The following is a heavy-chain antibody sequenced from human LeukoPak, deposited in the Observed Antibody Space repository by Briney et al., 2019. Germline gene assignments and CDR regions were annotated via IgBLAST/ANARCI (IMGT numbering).Heavy chain of an antibody. CDR1: GDSLGNK. Sequence: SETLSLTCSVSGDSLGNKWSWIRQPPGKGLEWIAHISSSGSAIYNPSLKSRVSMAVDTSKNQFSLRLTSVTSADTAVYYCARGPAARGSSSSVWFDPWGQGTLVTVSS. CDR2: ISSSGSA. V-gene: IGHV4-4*09. J-gene: IGHJ5*02. D-gene: IGHD6-6*01. CDR3: ARGPAARGSSSSVWFDP.